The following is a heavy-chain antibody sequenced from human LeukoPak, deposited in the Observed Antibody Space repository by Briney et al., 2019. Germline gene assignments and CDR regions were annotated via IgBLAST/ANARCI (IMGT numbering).Heavy chain of an antibody. J-gene: IGHJ6*03. V-gene: IGHV1-2*02. Sequence: GASVKVSCKASGYTFTGYYMHWVRQAPGQGLEWMGWINPNSGGTNYAQKFQGRVTMTRDTSISTAHMELSRLRSDDTAVYYCARDHQVRLIRTTVTTKGFGFYYYYMDVWGKGTTVTVSS. CDR1: GYTFTGYY. D-gene: IGHD4-17*01. CDR2: INPNSGGT. CDR3: ARDHQVRLIRTTVTTKGFGFYYYYMDV.